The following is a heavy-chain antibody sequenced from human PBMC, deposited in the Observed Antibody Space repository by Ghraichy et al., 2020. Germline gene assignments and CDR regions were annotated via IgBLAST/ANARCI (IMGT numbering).Heavy chain of an antibody. V-gene: IGHV1-18*04. CDR2: ISAHNGNT. D-gene: IGHD4-17*01. CDR3: ARGPPTMTTVTTPLGY. Sequence: ASVKVSCKTSGSTFTSHGTSWERQSRGQGVEWMGWISAHNGNTNSAQKFQGRVTMTTDTSTSTAYMALRSLRSDDTAVYYCARGPPTMTTVTTPLGYWGQVTLVTVSS. CDR1: GSTFTSHG. J-gene: IGHJ4*02.